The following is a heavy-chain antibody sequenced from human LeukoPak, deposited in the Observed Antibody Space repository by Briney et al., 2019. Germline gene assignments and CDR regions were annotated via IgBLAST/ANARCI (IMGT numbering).Heavy chain of an antibody. V-gene: IGHV4-39*01. J-gene: IGHJ4*02. CDR2: IYDSGST. CDR1: GGSIRSSYYY. Sequence: SETLSLTCTVSGGSIRSSYYYWGWIRQPPGKGLEWIGSIYDSGSTYYNPSLKSRVTISVDTSKNQFSLKLSSVTAADTAVYFCARGPDSSGYYYFDYWGQGTLVTVSS. D-gene: IGHD3-22*01. CDR3: ARGPDSSGYYYFDY.